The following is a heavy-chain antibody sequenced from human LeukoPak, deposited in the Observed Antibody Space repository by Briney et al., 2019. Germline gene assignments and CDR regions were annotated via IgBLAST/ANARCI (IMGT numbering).Heavy chain of an antibody. Sequence: SETLSLTCAVSGYSISSGYYWGWIRQPPGKALEWIGSIYHSGSTYYNPPLKSRVTISVDTSKDQFSLKLSSVTAADTAVYYCARLGLTIFGVVTIFDYWGQGTLVTVSS. J-gene: IGHJ4*02. D-gene: IGHD3-3*01. CDR2: IYHSGST. CDR3: ARLGLTIFGVVTIFDY. CDR1: GYSISSGYY. V-gene: IGHV4-38-2*01.